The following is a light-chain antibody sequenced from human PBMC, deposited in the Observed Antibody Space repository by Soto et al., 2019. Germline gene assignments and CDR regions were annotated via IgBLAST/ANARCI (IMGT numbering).Light chain of an antibody. J-gene: IGLJ2*01. CDR3: AAWDNSLNGVL. V-gene: IGLV1-44*01. CDR2: SSN. Sequence: QSVLTQPPSASGTPGQRVTISCSGSSSNIGSNNVNWYQQLPGTAPTLLVYSSNQRPSGVPARFSGSKSGTSASLAISGLQSEDEADYYCAAWDNSLNGVLFGGGTKLTVL. CDR1: SSNIGSNN.